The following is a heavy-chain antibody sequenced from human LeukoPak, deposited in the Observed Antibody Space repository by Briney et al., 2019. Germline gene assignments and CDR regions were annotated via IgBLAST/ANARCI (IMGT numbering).Heavy chain of an antibody. D-gene: IGHD3-10*01. CDR2: INHSGST. CDR1: GVSFSGYY. Sequence: SETLSLTCAVYGVSFSGYYWSWIRQPPGKGLEWIGEINHSGSTNYNPSLKSRVTISVDTSKNQFSLKLSSVTAADTAVYYCARDRDYMVRGVPYYYYGMDVWGQGTTVTVSS. J-gene: IGHJ6*02. V-gene: IGHV4-34*01. CDR3: ARDRDYMVRGVPYYYYGMDV.